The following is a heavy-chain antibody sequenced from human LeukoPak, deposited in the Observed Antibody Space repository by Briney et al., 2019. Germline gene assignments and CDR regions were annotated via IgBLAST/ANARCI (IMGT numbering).Heavy chain of an antibody. V-gene: IGHV3-30*02. CDR3: ARIGPDYYDSSGYYYDY. D-gene: IGHD3-22*01. J-gene: IGHJ4*02. CDR2: IRYDGSNK. Sequence: GGSLRLSCAASGFIFSSYGMHWVRQAPGKGLEWVAFIRYDGSNKYYADSVKGRFTISRDNSKNTLYLQMNSLRAEDTAVYYCARIGPDYYDSSGYYYDYWGQGTLVTVSS. CDR1: GFIFSSYG.